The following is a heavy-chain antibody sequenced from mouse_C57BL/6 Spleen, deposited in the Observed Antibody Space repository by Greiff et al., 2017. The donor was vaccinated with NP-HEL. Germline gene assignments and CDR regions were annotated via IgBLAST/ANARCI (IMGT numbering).Heavy chain of an antibody. CDR3: ARIYYGNYGEAY. CDR1: GYTFTSYW. V-gene: IGHV1-64*01. D-gene: IGHD2-1*01. J-gene: IGHJ3*01. CDR2: INPNSGST. Sequence: QVQLQQPGAELVKPGASVKLSCKASGYTFTSYWMHWVKQRPGQGLEWIGMINPNSGSTNSNEKLKSKATLTVDKYSSTAYMQLSSRTSEYSAVYYWARIYYGNYGEAYWGQGTLVTVSA.